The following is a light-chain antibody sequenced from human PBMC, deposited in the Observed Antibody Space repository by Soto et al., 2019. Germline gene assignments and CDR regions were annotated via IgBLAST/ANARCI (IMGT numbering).Light chain of an antibody. CDR1: SSDVGTYNH. V-gene: IGLV2-11*01. CDR3: SSYAGTYSVV. Sequence: QSALTQPRSVSGSPGQSVTISCTGTSSDVGTYNHVSWYQQHPGKAPKVMIYDVNKRSSTVPDRFSGSKSGNTASLTISGLRAEDEADYYCSSYAGTYSVVFGGGTKVTVL. J-gene: IGLJ2*01. CDR2: DVN.